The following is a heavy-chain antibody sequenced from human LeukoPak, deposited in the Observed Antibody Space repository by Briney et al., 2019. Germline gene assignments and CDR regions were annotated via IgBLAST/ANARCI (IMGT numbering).Heavy chain of an antibody. CDR3: AKDVGKWGSLHFFDY. J-gene: IGHJ4*02. Sequence: PGGSLRLSCVASGFIVSSNYMSWVRQAPGKGLEWISGISGSGASTYYADSVTGRFTISRDNSRNTLYLQMNSLRGDDTAVYYCAKDVGKWGSLHFFDYWGQGTLVTVSS. D-gene: IGHD2-15*01. V-gene: IGHV3-23*01. CDR2: ISGSGAST. CDR1: GFIVSSNY.